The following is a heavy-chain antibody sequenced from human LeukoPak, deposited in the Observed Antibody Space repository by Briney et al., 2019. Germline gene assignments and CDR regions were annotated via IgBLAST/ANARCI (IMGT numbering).Heavy chain of an antibody. V-gene: IGHV4-59*08. CDR2: IYYSGST. CDR3: ARQTPVFYYGMDV. D-gene: IGHD1-20*01. J-gene: IGHJ6*02. CDR1: GGSISSYY. Sequence: SETLSLTCTVSGGSISSYYWSWIRQPPGKGLEWIGYIYYSGSTNHNPSLKSRVTISVDTSKNQFSLKLSSVTAADTAVYYCARQTPVFYYGMDVWGQGTTVTVSS.